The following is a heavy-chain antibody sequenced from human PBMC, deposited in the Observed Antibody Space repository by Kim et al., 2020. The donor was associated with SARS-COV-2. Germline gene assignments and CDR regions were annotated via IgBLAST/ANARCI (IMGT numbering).Heavy chain of an antibody. CDR2: IHYTGST. CDR1: GDSISSGGYY. CDR3: ASCMRDYDFSTGFYSSYFEA. V-gene: IGHV4-31*03. Sequence: SETLSLTCTVSGDSISSGGYYWSWIRQHPGKGLEWIGYIHYTGSTHYNASLSSRLTMSVDTSKNQFSLRLNSVTAADTAVYYCASCMRDYDFSTGFYSSYFEAWGPATLVTVSA. D-gene: IGHD3-3*01. J-gene: IGHJ4*02.